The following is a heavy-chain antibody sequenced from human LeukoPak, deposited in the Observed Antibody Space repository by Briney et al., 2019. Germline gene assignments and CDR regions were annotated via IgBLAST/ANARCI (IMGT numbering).Heavy chain of an antibody. CDR1: GRSISSHY. CDR3: AREALQREGYDFWSGYYTYYFDY. J-gene: IGHJ4*02. CDR2: IYYSGST. Sequence: SQTLSLTCTVSGRSISSHYWSWIRHPPGKGLEWIGYIYYSGSTNYNPSLKSRVTISVDTSKNQFSLKLSSVTAADTAVYYCAREALQREGYDFWSGYYTYYFDYCGQGTLGTVSS. D-gene: IGHD3-3*01. V-gene: IGHV4-59*11.